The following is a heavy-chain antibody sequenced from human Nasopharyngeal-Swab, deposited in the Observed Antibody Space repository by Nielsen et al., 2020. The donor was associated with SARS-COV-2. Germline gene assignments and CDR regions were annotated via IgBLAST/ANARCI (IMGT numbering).Heavy chain of an antibody. V-gene: IGHV3-48*04. CDR1: GFTFSSYT. D-gene: IGHD2-21*02. CDR3: ARDRTAWPQELYYFYYGLDV. J-gene: IGHJ6*02. CDR2: ISSSGSTI. Sequence: GESLKISCAASGFTFSSYTMNWVRQAPGKGLEWLSYISSSGSTIYYADSVKGRFTISRDNAKNSLYLRMNSLRVEDTAVYFCARDRTAWPQELYYFYYGLDVWGQGTTVTVSS.